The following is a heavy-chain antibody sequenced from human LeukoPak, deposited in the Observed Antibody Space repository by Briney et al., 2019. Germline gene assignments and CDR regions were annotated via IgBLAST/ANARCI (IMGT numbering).Heavy chain of an antibody. V-gene: IGHV3-48*04. Sequence: GGSLRLSCAASGFTFSSYSMKWVRQAPEKGLEWVSYISSSSTTIYYADSVKGRFTISRDNAKNSLYLQMNSLRAEGTAVYYCARASRVVGATDYWGQGTLVTVSS. CDR1: GFTFSSYS. J-gene: IGHJ4*02. D-gene: IGHD1-26*01. CDR2: ISSSSTTI. CDR3: ARASRVVGATDY.